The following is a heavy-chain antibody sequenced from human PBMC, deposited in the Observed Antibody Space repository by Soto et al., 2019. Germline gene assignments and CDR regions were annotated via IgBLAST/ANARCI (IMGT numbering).Heavy chain of an antibody. J-gene: IGHJ4*02. V-gene: IGHV3-49*03. CDR1: GFTFGDYA. CDR2: IRSKAYGGTT. CDR3: TSDSYYDFWSGYPFFDY. D-gene: IGHD3-3*01. Sequence: GGSLRLSCTASGFTFGDYAMSWFRQAPGKGLEWVGFIRSKAYGGTTEYAASVKGRFTISRDDSKSIAYLQMNSLKTEDTAVYYCTSDSYYDFWSGYPFFDYWGQGTLVTVSS.